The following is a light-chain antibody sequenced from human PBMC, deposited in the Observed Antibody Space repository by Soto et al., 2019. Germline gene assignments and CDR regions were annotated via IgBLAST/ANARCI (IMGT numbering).Light chain of an antibody. Sequence: EIQLTQFPSFLFASVGDRVTITCRASQGISNYLAWYQQKAGKAPNLLFYAASTLQSGVPSRFSGSGSGTEFTLTISSLQPEDFATYYCQQVNSYPITFGQGTRLEIK. CDR3: QQVNSYPIT. CDR1: QGISNY. CDR2: AAS. V-gene: IGKV1-9*01. J-gene: IGKJ5*01.